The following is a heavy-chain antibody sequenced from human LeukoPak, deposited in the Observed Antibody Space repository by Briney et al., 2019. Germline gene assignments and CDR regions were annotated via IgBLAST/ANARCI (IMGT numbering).Heavy chain of an antibody. V-gene: IGHV1-8*01. CDR1: GYTFTSYD. Sequence: ASVKVSCKASGYTFTSYDINWVQQATGQGLEWMGWMNPNSGNTGYAQKFQGRVTMTRNTSISTAYVELSSLRSEDTAVYYCARAPDYDYVWGSYRLDFDYWGQGTLVTVSS. CDR2: MNPNSGNT. J-gene: IGHJ4*02. CDR3: ARAPDYDYVWGSYRLDFDY. D-gene: IGHD3-16*02.